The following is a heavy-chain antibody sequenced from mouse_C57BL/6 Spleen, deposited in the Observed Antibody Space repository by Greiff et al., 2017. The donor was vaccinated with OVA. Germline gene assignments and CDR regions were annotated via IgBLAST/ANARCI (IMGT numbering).Heavy chain of an antibody. Sequence: EVQLQQSGPELVKPGASVKMSCKASGYTFTDYNMHWVKQRHGKSLEWIGYINPNNGGTSYNQKFKGKATLTVNKSSSTAYMELRSLTSEDSAVYYCARGGYGSSYFDYWGQGTTLTVSS. CDR3: ARGGYGSSYFDY. CDR1: GYTFTDYN. D-gene: IGHD1-1*01. CDR2: INPNNGGT. J-gene: IGHJ2*01. V-gene: IGHV1-22*01.